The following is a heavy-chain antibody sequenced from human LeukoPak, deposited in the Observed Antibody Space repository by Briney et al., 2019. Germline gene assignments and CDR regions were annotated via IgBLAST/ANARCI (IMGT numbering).Heavy chain of an antibody. Sequence: GRSLRLSCAASGFTFSSYGMHWVRQAPGKGLEWVAVIWYDGSNKYYADSVKGRFTISRDNSKNTLYLQMNSLRAEDTAVYYCAKDPYPYGFRYNWFDPWGQGTLVTVSS. CDR3: AKDPYPYGFRYNWFDP. CDR2: IWYDGSNK. V-gene: IGHV3-33*06. CDR1: GFTFSSYG. D-gene: IGHD4-17*01. J-gene: IGHJ5*02.